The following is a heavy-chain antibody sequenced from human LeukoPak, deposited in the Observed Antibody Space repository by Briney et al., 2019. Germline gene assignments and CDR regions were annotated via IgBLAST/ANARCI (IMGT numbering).Heavy chain of an antibody. D-gene: IGHD3-16*01. CDR1: GFTFNIDD. Sequence: PGGSLRLSCAGSGFTFNIDDMSWVRQAPGKGLEWVSAISGSGGSTYYADSVKGRFTISRDNSKNTLYLQMNSLRDEDTAVYYCAKFEFGFWGQGTLVTVSS. CDR2: ISGSGGST. V-gene: IGHV3-23*01. CDR3: AKFEFGF. J-gene: IGHJ4*02.